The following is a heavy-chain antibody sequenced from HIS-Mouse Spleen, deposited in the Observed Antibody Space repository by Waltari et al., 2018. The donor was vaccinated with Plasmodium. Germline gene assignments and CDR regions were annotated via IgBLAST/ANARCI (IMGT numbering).Heavy chain of an antibody. Sequence: QVQLQESGPGLVKPSETLSLTCTVSGCSISSYYWSWIRQPPGKGLEWIGYLYYSGSTNYNPSLKSRVTISVDTSKNQCALKLSSVTAADTAVYYCARVGRRIWGAFDIWGQGTMVTVSS. CDR3: ARVGRRIWGAFDI. J-gene: IGHJ3*02. CDR2: LYYSGST. D-gene: IGHD3-16*01. CDR1: GCSISSYY. V-gene: IGHV4-59*01.